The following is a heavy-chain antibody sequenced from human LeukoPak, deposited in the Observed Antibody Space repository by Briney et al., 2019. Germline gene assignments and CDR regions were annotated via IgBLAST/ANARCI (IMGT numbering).Heavy chain of an antibody. D-gene: IGHD4-17*01. Sequence: GGSLSLLCGVSGFLLCMYAMSGARHARERGAEWGSGFSASGGMTSYADSVKGRFTISRDDSKNTLYLDMNGLRVEDTAVYYCAKDPNGDYVGGFDMSGQGTMVTVSS. CDR1: GFLLCMYA. V-gene: IGHV3-23*01. CDR2: FSASGGMT. CDR3: AKDPNGDYVGGFDM. J-gene: IGHJ3*02.